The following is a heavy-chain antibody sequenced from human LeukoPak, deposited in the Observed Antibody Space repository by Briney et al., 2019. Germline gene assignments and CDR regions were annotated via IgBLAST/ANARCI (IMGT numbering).Heavy chain of an antibody. CDR3: ATSGYSGYGEFDY. Sequence: PGGSLRLSCAASGFTFSSYAMSWVRQAPGKGLEWVSVISGSGGSTYYADSVKGRFTISRDNSKNTLYLQMNSLRAEDTAVYHCATSGYSGYGEFDYWGQGTLVTVSS. CDR1: GFTFSSYA. V-gene: IGHV3-23*01. CDR2: ISGSGGST. D-gene: IGHD5-12*01. J-gene: IGHJ4*02.